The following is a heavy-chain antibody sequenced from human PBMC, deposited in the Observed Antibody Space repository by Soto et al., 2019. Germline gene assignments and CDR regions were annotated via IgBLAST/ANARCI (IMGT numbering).Heavy chain of an antibody. J-gene: IGHJ4*02. V-gene: IGHV4-59*01. CDR3: ARASRNYFAY. CDR2: IYHSGST. CDR1: GDSISDYY. Sequence: SETLSLTCTVPGDSISDYYWIWIRQPPGKGLEWIGYIYHSGSTYYNPSLKSRVTISLDASKIQFSLKLNSVTAADTAVYYCARASRNYFAYWGQGTLVTVSS.